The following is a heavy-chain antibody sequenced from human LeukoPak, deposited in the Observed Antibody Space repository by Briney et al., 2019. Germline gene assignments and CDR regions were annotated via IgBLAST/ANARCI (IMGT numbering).Heavy chain of an antibody. CDR2: ISGSGGST. Sequence: PGGSLRLSCAASGFTFSSYAMSWVRQAPGKGLEWVSGISGSGGSTYYADSVKGRFTISRDNSKNTLYLQMNSLRAEDTAVYYCAKDRRDGYNYYYYYGMDVWGQGTTVTVSS. CDR3: AKDRRDGYNYYYYYGMDV. D-gene: IGHD5-24*01. V-gene: IGHV3-23*01. CDR1: GFTFSSYA. J-gene: IGHJ6*02.